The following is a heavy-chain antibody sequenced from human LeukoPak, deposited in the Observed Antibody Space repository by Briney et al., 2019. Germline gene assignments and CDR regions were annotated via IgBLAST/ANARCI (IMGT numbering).Heavy chain of an antibody. CDR1: GFTFSSYW. CDR2: IKQDGSEK. J-gene: IGHJ4*02. CDR3: ARLPGSGSYYRIDFDY. V-gene: IGHV3-7*01. D-gene: IGHD3-10*01. Sequence: GGSLRLSCAASGFTFSSYWMSWVRQAPGKGLEWVANIKQDGSEKYYVDSVKGRFTISRDNAKNSLYLQMNSLRAEDTAVYYCARLPGSGSYYRIDFDYWGQGTLVTVSS.